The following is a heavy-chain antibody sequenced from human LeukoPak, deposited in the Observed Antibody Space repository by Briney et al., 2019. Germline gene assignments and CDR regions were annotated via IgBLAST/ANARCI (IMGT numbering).Heavy chain of an antibody. CDR1: GFSISRHY. V-gene: IGHV4-4*07. D-gene: IGHD3-16*01. CDR3: ARAVITFGGAVAKGFDC. Sequence: PSETLSLTCTVSGFSISRHYWSWIRQPAGRGLEWLGRIYPSGTNNYNPSLKSRVALSVDASKKQFFLELKSVTAADTAVYYCARAVITFGGAVAKGFDCWGQGTLVTVSS. CDR2: IYPSGTN. J-gene: IGHJ4*02.